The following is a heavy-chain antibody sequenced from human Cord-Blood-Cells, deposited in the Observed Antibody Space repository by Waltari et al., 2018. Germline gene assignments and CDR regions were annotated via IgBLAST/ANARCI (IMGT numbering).Heavy chain of an antibody. D-gene: IGHD7-27*01. CDR2: NNPDRGGR. CDR3: ASPLGREQLGSRG. J-gene: IGHJ4*02. Sequence: QVQLVQSGAEVKKPGASVKVSCKASGYTFTGYYMHWVRQAPGQGLEWMVWNNPDRGGRNDAQKFQGRVTRTGDTAISTAYMELSRLRSDDTAVDYCASPLGREQLGSRGWGQGTLVTVSS. V-gene: IGHV1-2*02. CDR1: GYTFTGYY.